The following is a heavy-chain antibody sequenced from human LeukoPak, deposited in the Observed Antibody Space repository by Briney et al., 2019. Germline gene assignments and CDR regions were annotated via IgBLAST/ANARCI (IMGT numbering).Heavy chain of an antibody. Sequence: ASVKVSCKSSGYTFTDYYMHWVRQAPGQGLEWMGWINPNSGGTNYAQKFQGRVTMTRDTSISTAYMELSRLRSDDTAVYYCARDDVWSGSYSNFDYWGQGTLVTVSS. D-gene: IGHD1-26*01. CDR1: GYTFTDYY. CDR3: ARDDVWSGSYSNFDY. J-gene: IGHJ4*02. V-gene: IGHV1-2*02. CDR2: INPNSGGT.